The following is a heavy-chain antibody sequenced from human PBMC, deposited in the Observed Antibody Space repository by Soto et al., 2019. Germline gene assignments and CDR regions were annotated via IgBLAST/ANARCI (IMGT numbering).Heavy chain of an antibody. CDR2: IYSGGST. D-gene: IGHD6-13*01. V-gene: IGHV3-53*01. Sequence: GGSLRLSCAASGFTVSSNYMSWVRQAPGKGLEWVSVIYSGGSTYYADSVKGRFTISRDNSKNTLYLQMNSLRAEDTAVYYGASRPGIAAPFDYWGQGTLVTVSS. J-gene: IGHJ4*02. CDR1: GFTVSSNY. CDR3: ASRPGIAAPFDY.